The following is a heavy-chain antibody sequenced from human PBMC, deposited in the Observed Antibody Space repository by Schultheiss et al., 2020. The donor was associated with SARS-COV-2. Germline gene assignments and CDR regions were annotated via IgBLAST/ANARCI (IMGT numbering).Heavy chain of an antibody. Sequence: GGSLRLSCAASGFTFSSYAMNWVRQAPGNGLEWVSVISGSGGSTYYADSVKGRFTISRDNSKNTLYLQMNSLRAEDTAVYYCAKDIIPQPRYYYYGMDVWGQGTTVTVAS. V-gene: IGHV3-23*01. J-gene: IGHJ6*02. CDR2: ISGSGGST. CDR1: GFTFSSYA. D-gene: IGHD1-14*01. CDR3: AKDIIPQPRYYYYGMDV.